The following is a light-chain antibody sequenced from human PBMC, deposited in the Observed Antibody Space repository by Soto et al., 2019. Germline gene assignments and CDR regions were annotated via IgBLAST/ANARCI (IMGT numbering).Light chain of an antibody. CDR2: GAS. J-gene: IGKJ4*01. V-gene: IGKV3-20*01. CDR3: HQYYSSIT. Sequence: EIVLTQSPGTLSLSPGERATLSCRASRSVSSSYLAWYQQKPGQAPRLLIYGASSRATGIPDRFSGSGSGTDFTLTISRVGPEDIAVYFCHQYYSSITFGGGTKVEVK. CDR1: RSVSSSY.